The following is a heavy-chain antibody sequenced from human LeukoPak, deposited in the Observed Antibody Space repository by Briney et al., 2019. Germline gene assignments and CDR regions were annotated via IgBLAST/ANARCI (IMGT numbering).Heavy chain of an antibody. CDR3: ARDLKGIATTSYAFDI. Sequence: SQTLSLTCTVSGGSISSGSYYWSWIRQPAGKGLEWIGRIYTSGSTNYNPSLKSRVTISVDTSKNQFSLKLSSVTAADTAVYYCARDLKGIATTSYAFDIWGQGTMVTVSS. CDR2: IYTSGST. J-gene: IGHJ3*02. V-gene: IGHV4-61*02. D-gene: IGHD1-26*01. CDR1: GGSISSGSYY.